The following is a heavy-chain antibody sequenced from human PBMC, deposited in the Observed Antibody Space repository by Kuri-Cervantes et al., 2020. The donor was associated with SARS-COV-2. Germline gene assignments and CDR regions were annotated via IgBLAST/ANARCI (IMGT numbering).Heavy chain of an antibody. J-gene: IGHJ4*02. CDR1: GFTFSSYS. Sequence: GESLKISCAASGFTFSSYSMNWVRQAPGKGLEWVSSISSRSSTIYYADSVKGRFTISRDNAKNSLYLQMNSLRDEDTAVYYCARLIPVAGSIDYWGQGTLVTVSS. V-gene: IGHV3-48*02. CDR2: ISSRSSTI. CDR3: ARLIPVAGSIDY. D-gene: IGHD6-19*01.